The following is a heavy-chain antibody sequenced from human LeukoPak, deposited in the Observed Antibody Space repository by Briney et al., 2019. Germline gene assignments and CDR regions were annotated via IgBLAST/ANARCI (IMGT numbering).Heavy chain of an antibody. Sequence: PSETLSLTCTVSGGSISSSSYYWGWIRQPPGKGLEWIGNIYYSGSTYYNPSLKSRLTISVDTSKNQFSLKLSSVTAADTAVYYCARHQTVLLWFEESGPIDYWGQGTLVTVSS. V-gene: IGHV4-39*01. D-gene: IGHD3-10*01. J-gene: IGHJ4*02. CDR2: IYYSGST. CDR3: ARHQTVLLWFEESGPIDY. CDR1: GGSISSSSYY.